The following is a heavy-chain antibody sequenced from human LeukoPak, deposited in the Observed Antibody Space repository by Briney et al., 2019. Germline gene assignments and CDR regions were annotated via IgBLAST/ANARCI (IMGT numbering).Heavy chain of an antibody. J-gene: IGHJ6*02. CDR2: IIPLFGTA. CDR1: GGTFSSYA. V-gene: IGHV1-69*13. CDR3: ARGSSGYGDARFIYGMDV. D-gene: IGHD4-17*01. Sequence: ASVKVSCKASGGTFSSYAVSWVRQAPGQGLEWMGGIIPLFGTANYAQKFQGRVTITADEFTSTAYMELSSLRSEDTAVYYCARGSSGYGDARFIYGMDVWGQGTTVTVSS.